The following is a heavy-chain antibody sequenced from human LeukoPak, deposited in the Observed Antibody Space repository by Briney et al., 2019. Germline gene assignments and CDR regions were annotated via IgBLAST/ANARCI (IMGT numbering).Heavy chain of an antibody. CDR3: ARTSVYFDY. Sequence: ASETLSLTCTVSGGSLSSYYWSWIRQPPGKQLEWIGYIYYSGSTNYNPSLRSRVSMSVDTSKNQFSLNLNSVTAADTAVYYCARTSVYFDYWGQGTLVTVSS. J-gene: IGHJ4*02. CDR2: IYYSGST. CDR1: GGSLSSYY. V-gene: IGHV4-59*08.